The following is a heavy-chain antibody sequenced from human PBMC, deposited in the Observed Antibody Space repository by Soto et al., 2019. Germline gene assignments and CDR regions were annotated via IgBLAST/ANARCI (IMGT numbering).Heavy chain of an antibody. D-gene: IGHD3-9*01. V-gene: IGHV1-3*01. CDR2: INAGNGNT. Sequence: ASVKVSCKASGYTFTSCATHWVRQAPGQRLEWMGWINAGNGNTKYSQKFQGRVTITRDTSASTAYMELSSLRSEDTAVYYCARSVELRYFDWPLYGMDVWGQGTTVTVSS. CDR1: GYTFTSCA. CDR3: ARSVELRYFDWPLYGMDV. J-gene: IGHJ6*02.